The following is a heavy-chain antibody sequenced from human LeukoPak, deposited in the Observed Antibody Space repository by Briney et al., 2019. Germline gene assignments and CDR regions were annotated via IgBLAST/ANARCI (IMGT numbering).Heavy chain of an antibody. V-gene: IGHV3-23*01. CDR2: ISGSGGST. CDR1: GFTFSSYA. D-gene: IGHD2-8*01. CDR3: AKDLAVLMVYATSFDY. J-gene: IGHJ4*02. Sequence: PGGSLRLSCAASGFTFSSYAMSWVRQAPGKGLEWVSAISGSGGSTYYTDSVKGRFTISRDNSKNMLYLQMNSLRAEDTAVYYCAKDLAVLMVYATSFDYWGQGTLVTVSS.